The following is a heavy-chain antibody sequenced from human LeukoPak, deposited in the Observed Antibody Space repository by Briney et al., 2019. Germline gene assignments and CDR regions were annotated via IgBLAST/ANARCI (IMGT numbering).Heavy chain of an antibody. D-gene: IGHD3-16*01. CDR1: GFSVSGTH. CDR2: MYTGGTT. J-gene: IGHJ1*01. V-gene: IGHV3-53*01. CDR3: AKDEATSGGGLAS. Sequence: GGSLRLSCAASGFSVSGTHMTWVRQAPGKGLEWVSAMYTGGTTYYADSVSGRFTIFRDNAKNTLYLQMNSLRPEDTAAYYCAKDEATSGGGLASWGQGTLVIVSS.